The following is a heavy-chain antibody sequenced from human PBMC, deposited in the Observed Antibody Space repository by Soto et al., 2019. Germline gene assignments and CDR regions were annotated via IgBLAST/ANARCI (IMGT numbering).Heavy chain of an antibody. V-gene: IGHV4-34*01. D-gene: IGHD3-3*01. Sequence: QVHLQQWGAGLLKPSETLSLTCAVYGVSFTGYYWSWIRQPPGKGLEWIGEINHSGSTNYNPSVKSRVTISVDTYKKQFSLMLSSVTAADTAVYYCATSYYNFWSGYYLAYFDYWGQGTLVTVSS. CDR1: GVSFTGYY. J-gene: IGHJ4*02. CDR3: ATSYYNFWSGYYLAYFDY. CDR2: INHSGST.